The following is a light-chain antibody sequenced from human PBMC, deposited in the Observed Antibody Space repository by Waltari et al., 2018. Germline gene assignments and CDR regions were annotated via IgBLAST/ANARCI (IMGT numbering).Light chain of an antibody. CDR1: QDIGSS. J-gene: IGKJ2*01. CDR3: QQYLTFPYT. Sequence: VISMTQSPSFLSASTRDRVTISCRVSQDIGSSLAWYQQKPGKAPDLLIFAASTLKSGVPSRFSGSGSGTDFTLTISRMQSEDCATYYCQQYLTFPYTFGQGTKLEI. V-gene: IGKV1D-8*01. CDR2: AAS.